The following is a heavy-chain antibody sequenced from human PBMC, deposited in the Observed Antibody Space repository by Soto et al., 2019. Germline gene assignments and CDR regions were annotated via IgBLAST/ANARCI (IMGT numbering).Heavy chain of an antibody. CDR2: IYWDEDK. CDR3: AHIVVAGLGYYFDY. J-gene: IGHJ4*02. CDR1: GFSLSSTRMA. D-gene: IGHD6-19*01. V-gene: IGHV2-5*02. Sequence: QITLKESGPTLVKPTQTLTLTCTFSGFSLSSTRMAVGWIRQPPGKALEWLALIYWDEDKRYSPFLKSRLTITMDTSKIQVVLTWCNLEPVDTARYYCAHIVVAGLGYYFDYWGQGTLVTVSS.